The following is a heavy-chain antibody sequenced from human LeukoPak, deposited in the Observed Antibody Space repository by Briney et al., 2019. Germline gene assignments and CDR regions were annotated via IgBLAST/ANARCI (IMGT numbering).Heavy chain of an antibody. Sequence: ASVKVSCKASGYTFTDYYMHWVRQAPGQGLEWMGWINPKSDYTNYAQKFKGRVTMTRETSICTAYMELSRLRSDDTAVYYCARVKGLYGDYGEIDYWGQGTLVTVPS. CDR2: INPKSDYT. CDR3: ARVKGLYGDYGEIDY. J-gene: IGHJ4*02. CDR1: GYTFTDYY. V-gene: IGHV1-2*02. D-gene: IGHD4-17*01.